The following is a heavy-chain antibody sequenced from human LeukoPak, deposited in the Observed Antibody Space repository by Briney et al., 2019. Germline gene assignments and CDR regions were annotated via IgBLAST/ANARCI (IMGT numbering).Heavy chain of an antibody. CDR1: GFTFDDYA. CDR2: FNWNGGST. Sequence: PGGSLRLSCAASGFTFDDYAMSWVRHAPGKGLEWDSGFNWNGGSTGYADSVKGRFTISRDNARNSLYLQMNSLTAEDTALYYCARASRSGSYNFDYWGQGTLVTVSS. J-gene: IGHJ4*02. V-gene: IGHV3-20*04. D-gene: IGHD1-26*01. CDR3: ARASRSGSYNFDY.